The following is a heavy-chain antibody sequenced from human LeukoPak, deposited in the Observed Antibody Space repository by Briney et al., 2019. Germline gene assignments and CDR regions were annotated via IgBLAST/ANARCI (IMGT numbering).Heavy chain of an antibody. V-gene: IGHV4-34*01. J-gene: IGHJ3*02. CDR1: GGSFSDYY. Sequence: TSETLSLTXAVYGGSFSDYYWSWIRQPPGKGLEWIGEIEHSGSTNNNPSLKSRVTISVDTSKNQFSLKLSSVTAADTAVYYCARDHCSSISCHSGAFDIWGQGTMVTVSS. D-gene: IGHD2-2*01. CDR2: IEHSGST. CDR3: ARDHCSSISCHSGAFDI.